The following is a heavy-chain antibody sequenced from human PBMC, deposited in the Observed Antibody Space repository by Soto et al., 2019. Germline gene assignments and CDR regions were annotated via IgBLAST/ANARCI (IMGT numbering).Heavy chain of an antibody. CDR2: IKSKTDGGTT. V-gene: IGHV3-15*01. Sequence: GGSLRLSCAASGFTFSNAWMSWVRQAPGKGLEWVGRIKSKTDGGTTDYAAPVKGRFTISRDDSKNTLYLQMNSLKTEDTAVYYCTTEQTDYDFWSGYYTLGYYYYYMDVWGKGTTVTVSS. D-gene: IGHD3-3*01. CDR3: TTEQTDYDFWSGYYTLGYYYYYMDV. J-gene: IGHJ6*03. CDR1: GFTFSNAW.